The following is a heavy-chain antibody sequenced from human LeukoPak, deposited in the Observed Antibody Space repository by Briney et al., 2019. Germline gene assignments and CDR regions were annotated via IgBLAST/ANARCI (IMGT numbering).Heavy chain of an antibody. J-gene: IGHJ4*02. D-gene: IGHD5-24*01. CDR3: ARAEMATTDFDY. V-gene: IGHV1-2*02. Sequence: ASVKVSCKASGYTFTGYYMHWVRQAPGQGLEWMGWINPNSGGTNYAQKFQGRVTMTRDTSINTAYMELSRLRSDDTAVYYCARAEMATTDFDYWGQGTLVTVSS. CDR1: GYTFTGYY. CDR2: INPNSGGT.